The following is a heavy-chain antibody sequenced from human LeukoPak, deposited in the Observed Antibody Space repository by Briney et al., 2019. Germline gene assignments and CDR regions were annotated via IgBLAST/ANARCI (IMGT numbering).Heavy chain of an antibody. J-gene: IGHJ5*02. V-gene: IGHV1-2*02. CDR2: INPNGGGT. D-gene: IGHD6-13*01. Sequence: ASVKVSCKTSGYTFIGFYIHWVRQAPGQGLEWMGWINPNGGGTHYAQKFQGRVTMTRDTSVTTAYMELSSLTSDDTAVYYCARDQRQQPILGWLDPWGQGTLVTVSS. CDR3: ARDQRQQPILGWLDP. CDR1: GYTFIGFY.